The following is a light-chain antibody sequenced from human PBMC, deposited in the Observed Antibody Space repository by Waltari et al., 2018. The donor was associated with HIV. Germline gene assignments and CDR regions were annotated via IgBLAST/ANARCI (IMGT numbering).Light chain of an antibody. J-gene: IGKJ4*01. CDR2: DAS. V-gene: IGKV1-33*01. CDR1: QDISNY. Sequence: DIQMTQSPPSLSASVGDRVTITCQASQDISNYLNWYQQKPGKAPKVLIYDASTLETGVPSRFSGSGSGTDFTFTITSLQPEDFATYYCQQHDNFPLTFGGGTKVDIK. CDR3: QQHDNFPLT.